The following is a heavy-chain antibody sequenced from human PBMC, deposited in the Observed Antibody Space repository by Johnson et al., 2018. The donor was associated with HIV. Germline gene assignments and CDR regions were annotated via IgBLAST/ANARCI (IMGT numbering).Heavy chain of an antibody. CDR1: GFTVSSNY. CDR3: ARAGIVFDI. D-gene: IGHD2-15*01. V-gene: IGHV3-74*02. J-gene: IGHJ3*02. CDR2: IKSDGTST. Sequence: VQLVESGGGLVQPGGSLRLSCAASGFTVSSNYMSWVRRAPGKGLEWVSRIKSDGTSTNYADFVKGRFTISRDNAKDPRYLQLNILTAEDTAVYYCARAGIVFDIWGQGTRVTVSS.